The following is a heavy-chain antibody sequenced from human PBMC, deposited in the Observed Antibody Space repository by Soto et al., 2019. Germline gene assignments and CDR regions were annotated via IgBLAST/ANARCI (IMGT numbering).Heavy chain of an antibody. CDR3: AREIVTARRNNYFDP. D-gene: IGHD2-21*02. J-gene: IGHJ5*02. CDR1: GFTVSRSQW. V-gene: IGHV4-4*02. CDR2: VYHTGDS. Sequence: QVQLQASGPRLGKPSWSLALTCGVSGFTVSRSQWGSWVRQSPCGGLEWIGNVYHTGDSNCNPSLQSRVTISVDQSNNEVSRRVKSLTAAATAVYFCAREIVTARRNNYFDPCGPGTLVTVSS.